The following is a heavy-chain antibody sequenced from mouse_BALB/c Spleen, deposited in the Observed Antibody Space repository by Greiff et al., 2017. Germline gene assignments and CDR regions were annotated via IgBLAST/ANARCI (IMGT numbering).Heavy chain of an antibody. CDR3: ARGMYGSSPDY. CDR1: GYTFTSYW. CDR2: IDPSDSYT. V-gene: IGHV1-69*02. Sequence: VQLQQPGAELVKPGASVKLSCKASGYTFTSYWMHWVKQRPGQGLEWIGEIDPSDSYTNYNQKFKGKATLTVDKSSSTAYMQLSSLTSEDSAVYYCARGMYGSSPDYWGQGTTLTVSS. J-gene: IGHJ2*01. D-gene: IGHD1-1*01.